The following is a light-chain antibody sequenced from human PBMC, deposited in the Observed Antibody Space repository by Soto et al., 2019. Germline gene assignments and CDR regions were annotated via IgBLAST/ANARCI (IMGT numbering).Light chain of an antibody. J-gene: IGKJ4*01. CDR1: QNLYSSNNKNF. CDR3: QQYYGIPLT. V-gene: IGKV4-1*01. Sequence: DIVMTQSPDSLAVSLGERAAINCKSSQNLYSSNNKNFLAWYQQKPGQPPKLLIYWASTRESGVPDRFSGSGSGTEFTLTISSLQAEDVAVYYCQQYYGIPLTFGAGTKVEIK. CDR2: WAS.